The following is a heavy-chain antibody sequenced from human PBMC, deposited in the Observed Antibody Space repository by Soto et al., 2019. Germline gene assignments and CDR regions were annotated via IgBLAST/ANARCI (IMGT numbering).Heavy chain of an antibody. CDR3: ARESHDILTGPPWVWYFDL. V-gene: IGHV4-34*01. CDR2: INDRGSI. J-gene: IGHJ2*01. CDR1: GGSFSGYY. D-gene: IGHD3-9*01. Sequence: QVQLQQWGAGPLRPLETLSLTCGVSGGSFSGYYWAWIRQSPGKGLEWIGEINDRGSINYNPSLKSRVSLSVDTSKNHCSLSLRSVTAADTAVYYCARESHDILTGPPWVWYFDLWGRGTLVTVSS.